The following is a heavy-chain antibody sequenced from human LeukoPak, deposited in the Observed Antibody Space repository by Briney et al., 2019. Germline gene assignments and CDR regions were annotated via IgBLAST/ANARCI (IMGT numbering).Heavy chain of an antibody. D-gene: IGHD2-8*01. CDR3: ARDGTNYTFDI. J-gene: IGHJ3*02. Sequence: ASVKVSCKASGATFSSYYMHWVRQAPGQGLEWVGVITASGHYTRYAQNFQGRVTMTRDTSTSTVYMELSSLRSEDTALYFCARDGTNYTFDIWGQGTMVTVSS. CDR2: ITASGHYT. V-gene: IGHV1-46*01. CDR1: GATFSSYY.